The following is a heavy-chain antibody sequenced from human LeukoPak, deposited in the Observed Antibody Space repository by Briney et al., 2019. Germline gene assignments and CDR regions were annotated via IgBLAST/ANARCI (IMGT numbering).Heavy chain of an antibody. CDR1: GASMTTYY. CDR2: IYPSGAT. Sequence: PSETLSPTCPVSGASMTTYYCSWLRQPARNGLEWIGRIYPSGATTSNPTLESRVTMSLDTSKKQFSLRLTSVTAADAAVYFCARDTCLGHCSSRSCSGFDPWGQGTLVTVSS. CDR3: ARDTCLGHCSSRSCSGFDP. V-gene: IGHV4-4*07. D-gene: IGHD2-15*01. J-gene: IGHJ5*02.